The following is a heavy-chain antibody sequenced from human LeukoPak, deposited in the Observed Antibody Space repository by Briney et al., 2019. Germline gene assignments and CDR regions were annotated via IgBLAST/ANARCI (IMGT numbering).Heavy chain of an antibody. D-gene: IGHD6-13*01. CDR1: GGSFSVYY. V-gene: IGHV4-34*01. CDR2: INHSGST. CDR3: ARLQQQLRNRAGLDY. J-gene: IGHJ4*02. Sequence: SETLSLTCAVYGGSFSVYYWSWIRQPPGKGLEWIGEINHSGSTNYNPSLKSRVTISVDTSKNQFSLKLSSVTAADTAVYYCARLQQQLRNRAGLDYWGQGTLVTVSS.